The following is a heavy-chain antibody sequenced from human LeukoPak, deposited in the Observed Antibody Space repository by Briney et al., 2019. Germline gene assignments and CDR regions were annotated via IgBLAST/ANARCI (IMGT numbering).Heavy chain of an antibody. CDR3: TRGSSGRRDN. V-gene: IGHV1-8*01. CDR2: MNPNSGNT. Sequence: ASVKVSCKASGYTFTSCAINWVRPAPGQGLEWMGWMNPNSGNTGYGQSFQGRITMTRDISIGTAYMELSNLTSEDTAIYYCTRGSSGRRDNWGQGTLVTVSA. J-gene: IGHJ4*02. D-gene: IGHD6-19*01. CDR1: GYTFTSCA.